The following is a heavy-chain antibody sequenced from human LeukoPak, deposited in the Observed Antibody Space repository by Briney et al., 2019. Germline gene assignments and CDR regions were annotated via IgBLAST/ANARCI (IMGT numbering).Heavy chain of an antibody. Sequence: ASVKVSCKASGYTFTGYYMHWVRQAPGQGLEWMGWINPNSGGTNYAQKFQGRVTMTRDTSISTAYMELSRLRSDDTAVYYCARTMVRGEGRFDPWGQGTLVTVSS. J-gene: IGHJ5*02. V-gene: IGHV1-2*02. CDR1: GYTFTGYY. CDR2: INPNSGGT. D-gene: IGHD3-10*01. CDR3: ARTMVRGEGRFDP.